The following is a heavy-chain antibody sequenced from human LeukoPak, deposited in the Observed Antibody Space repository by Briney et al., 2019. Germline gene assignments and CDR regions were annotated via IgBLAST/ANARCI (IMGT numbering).Heavy chain of an antibody. Sequence: SETLSLTCAVYGGSFSGYYWSWIRQPPGKGLEWIGEINHSGSTNYNPSLKSRVTTSVDTSKNQFSLKLSSVTAADTAVYYCARRDGGNSTDYWGQGTLVTVSS. D-gene: IGHD4-23*01. CDR3: ARRDGGNSTDY. V-gene: IGHV4-34*01. J-gene: IGHJ4*02. CDR2: INHSGST. CDR1: GGSFSGYY.